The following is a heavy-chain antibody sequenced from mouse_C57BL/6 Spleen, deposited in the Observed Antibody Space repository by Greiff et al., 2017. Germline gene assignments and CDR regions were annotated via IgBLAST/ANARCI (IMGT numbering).Heavy chain of an antibody. D-gene: IGHD1-1*01. J-gene: IGHJ4*01. Sequence: VQLQESGPGLVQPSQSLSITCTVSGFSLTSYGVHWVRQPPGKGLEWLGVIWSGGSTDYNAAFISRLSISKDNSKSQVFFKMNSLQADDTAIYYCAKNYYGSSCNYAMDYWGQGTSVTVSS. CDR2: IWSGGST. CDR1: GFSLTSYG. V-gene: IGHV2-4*01. CDR3: AKNYYGSSCNYAMDY.